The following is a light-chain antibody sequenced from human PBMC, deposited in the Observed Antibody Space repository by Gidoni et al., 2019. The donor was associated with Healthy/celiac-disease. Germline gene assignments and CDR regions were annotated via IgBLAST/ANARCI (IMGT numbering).Light chain of an antibody. J-gene: IGKJ4*01. Sequence: DIQMTQSPSSLSASVGDRVTITCRASQSISSYLNWYQQKPGKAPKLLIYAASSLQSGVPSRVSGSGSGTDFTLTISSLKPEDFATYYCQQSYSTPPTFXGXTKVEIK. V-gene: IGKV1-39*01. CDR2: AAS. CDR3: QQSYSTPPT. CDR1: QSISSY.